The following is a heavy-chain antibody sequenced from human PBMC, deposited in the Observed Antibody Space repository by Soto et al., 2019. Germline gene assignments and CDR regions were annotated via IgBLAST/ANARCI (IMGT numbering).Heavy chain of an antibody. D-gene: IGHD2-8*01. CDR2: NYYSGIT. Sequence: SETLSLTCTVSGGSISSGGYYWTWIRQHPGKGLEWIGYNYYSGITYYNPSLKSRVTISLDTSKNQFSLKLSSVTAADTAVYFWARCSCIGGHYYGMDVWGPGTTVTVSS. J-gene: IGHJ6*02. V-gene: IGHV4-31*03. CDR3: ARCSCIGGHYYGMDV. CDR1: GGSISSGGYY.